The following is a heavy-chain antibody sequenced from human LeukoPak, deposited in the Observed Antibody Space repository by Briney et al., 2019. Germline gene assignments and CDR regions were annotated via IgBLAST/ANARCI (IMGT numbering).Heavy chain of an antibody. CDR3: ARVAITTSDY. J-gene: IGHJ4*02. CDR2: ISAYNGNT. Sequence: VSVKVSCKASGGTFSSYAISWVRQAPGQGLEWMGWISAYNGNTNYAQKLQGRVTMTTDTSTSTAYMELRSLRSDDTAVYYCARVAITTSDYWGQGTLVSVSS. V-gene: IGHV1-18*01. D-gene: IGHD4-11*01. CDR1: GGTFSSYA.